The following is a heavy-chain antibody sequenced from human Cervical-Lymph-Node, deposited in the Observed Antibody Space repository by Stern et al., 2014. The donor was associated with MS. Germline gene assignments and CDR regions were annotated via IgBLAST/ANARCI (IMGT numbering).Heavy chain of an antibody. CDR1: GDSVDNDIYY. V-gene: IGHV4-39*01. J-gene: IGHJ5*02. Sequence: QLQLQESGPGVVKPSETLTLTCTVSGDSVDNDIYYWGWIRQPPGKGLEWIGIIVYRGTNTSNPPHKRRVSLSGATSGNQSALKLPSVTAADTAVYYCARHSPFVGANYFDPWGQGTLVTVSS. CDR3: ARHSPFVGANYFDP. D-gene: IGHD2-21*01. CDR2: IVYRGTN.